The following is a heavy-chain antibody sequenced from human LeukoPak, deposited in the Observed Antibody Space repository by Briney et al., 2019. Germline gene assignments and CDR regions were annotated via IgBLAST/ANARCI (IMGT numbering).Heavy chain of an antibody. CDR3: ARLRGYSYATYYYYYGMDV. D-gene: IGHD5-18*01. J-gene: IGHJ6*02. V-gene: IGHV4-59*01. CDR2: IYYSGST. CDR1: GGSISSYY. Sequence: SETLSLTCTVSGGSISSYYWSWIRQPPGKGLEWIGYIYYSGSTNYNPSLKSRVTISVDTSKNQFSLKLSPVTAADTAVYYCARLRGYSYATYYYYYGMDVWGQGTTVTVSS.